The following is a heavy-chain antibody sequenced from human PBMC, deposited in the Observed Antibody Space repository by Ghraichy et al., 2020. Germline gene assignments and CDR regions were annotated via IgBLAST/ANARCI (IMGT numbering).Heavy chain of an antibody. D-gene: IGHD3-16*01. CDR1: GFTFSSYW. V-gene: IGHV3-7*01. CDR3: ARDGGPYYYYGMDV. CDR2: IKQDGSEK. Sequence: GGSLRLSCAASGFTFSSYWMSWVRQTPGKGLEWVANIKQDGSEKYYVDSVKGRFTIFRDNAKNSLYLQMNSLRAEDTAVFYCARDGGPYYYYGMDVWGQGTTVTVSS. J-gene: IGHJ6*02.